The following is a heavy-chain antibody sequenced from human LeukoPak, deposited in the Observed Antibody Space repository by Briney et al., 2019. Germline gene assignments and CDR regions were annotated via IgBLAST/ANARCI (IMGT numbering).Heavy chain of an antibody. Sequence: GASVKVSCKASGYTFTGYYMHWARQAPGQGLEWMGWINPNSGGTNYAQKFQGRVTMTRDTSISTAYMELSRLRSDDTAVYYCARGEYDFWSGDDAFDIWGQGTMVTVSS. D-gene: IGHD3-3*01. V-gene: IGHV1-2*02. J-gene: IGHJ3*02. CDR1: GYTFTGYY. CDR3: ARGEYDFWSGDDAFDI. CDR2: INPNSGGT.